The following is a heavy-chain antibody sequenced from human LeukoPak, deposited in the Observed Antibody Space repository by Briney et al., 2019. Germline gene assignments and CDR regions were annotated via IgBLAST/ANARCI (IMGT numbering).Heavy chain of an antibody. Sequence: GGPLRLSCAASGFTFSSSAMSWVRQAPGKGLEWVSTISASGGSTYYAVSVKGRFTISRDDSENTLYLQMNSLRAEDTAVYYCAKGGGWFDPWGQGTLVTVSS. CDR2: ISASGGST. CDR1: GFTFSSSA. D-gene: IGHD2-15*01. V-gene: IGHV3-23*01. CDR3: AKGGGWFDP. J-gene: IGHJ5*02.